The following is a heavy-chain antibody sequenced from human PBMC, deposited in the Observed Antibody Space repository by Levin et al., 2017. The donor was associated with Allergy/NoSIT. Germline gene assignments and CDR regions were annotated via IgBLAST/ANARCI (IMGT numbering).Heavy chain of an antibody. Sequence: SQTLSLPCAVSGGSIRSSYWWSWVRQPPGKGLEWIGEIYHSGSTNYNPSLKSRVTISVDKSKNQFSLKLSSVTASDTAVYYCARVFPRIVLAGFNDGFDYWGQGILVTVSS. CDR3: ARVFPRIVLAGFNDGFDY. V-gene: IGHV4-4*02. D-gene: IGHD3-3*02. J-gene: IGHJ4*02. CDR2: IYHSGST. CDR1: GGSIRSSYW.